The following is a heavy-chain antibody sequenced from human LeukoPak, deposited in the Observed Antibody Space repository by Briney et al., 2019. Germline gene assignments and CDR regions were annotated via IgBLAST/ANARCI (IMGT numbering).Heavy chain of an antibody. CDR1: GFTFSSYA. CDR3: ARNKPYDK. D-gene: IGHD3-9*01. J-gene: IGHJ4*02. CDR2: ISYDGNIK. Sequence: GRSLRLSCAASGFTFSSYAMHWVRQAPGKGLEWVAVISYDGNIKYYTDSVKGRFTISRDNAKNSLSLQMNSLRAEDTAVYYCARNKPYDKWGQGTLVTVSS. V-gene: IGHV3-30*04.